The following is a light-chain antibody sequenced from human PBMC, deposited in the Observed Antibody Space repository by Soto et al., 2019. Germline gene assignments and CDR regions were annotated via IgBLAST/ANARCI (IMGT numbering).Light chain of an antibody. CDR2: DAS. CDR1: QSVSSY. J-gene: IGKJ1*01. Sequence: EIVLTQSPATLSLSPGERATLSCRASQSVSSYLAWYQQKPGQPPRLLIYDASNRATGIPARFRGSGSGTDFTLTISSLEPQDFAVYYCQRRSNWSTTFGQGTKVEIK. CDR3: QRRSNWSTT. V-gene: IGKV3-11*01.